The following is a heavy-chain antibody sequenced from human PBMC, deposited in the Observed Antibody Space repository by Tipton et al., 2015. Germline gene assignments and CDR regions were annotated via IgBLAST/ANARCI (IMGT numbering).Heavy chain of an antibody. D-gene: IGHD3-16*01. CDR2: IHHGGTT. J-gene: IGHJ6*02. Sequence: GSLRLSCSVSGDSISSLNWWTWVRQPPGKGLEWIGEIHHGGTTNYNPSLRSRVTMSVDTSKNQFSLDLTSVTAADTAVYYCAREWGGGLDVWGQGTAVTVSS. V-gene: IGHV4-4*02. CDR3: AREWGGGLDV. CDR1: GDSISSLNW.